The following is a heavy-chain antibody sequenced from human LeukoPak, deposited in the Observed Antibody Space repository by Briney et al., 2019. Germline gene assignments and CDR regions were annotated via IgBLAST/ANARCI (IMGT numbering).Heavy chain of an antibody. J-gene: IGHJ3*02. D-gene: IGHD6-13*01. V-gene: IGHV1-18*01. CDR1: GYTFTNYG. CDR2: ISEYNGNT. CDR3: ARDQSVRLLQTSSTYFKHVVVI. Sequence: GSVKVSCMSSGYTFTNYGMSWVRQAPGMGLDWVGWISEYNGNTNYAQKGQGRVTMTTHTSTSTAYMELRSLRFDDTAVYYCARDQSVRLLQTSSTYFKHVVVIWGQGSMVTVSS.